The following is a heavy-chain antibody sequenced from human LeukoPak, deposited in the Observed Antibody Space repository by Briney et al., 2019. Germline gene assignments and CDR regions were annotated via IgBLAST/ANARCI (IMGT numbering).Heavy chain of an antibody. CDR2: ISYIGST. Sequence: SDTQSLMCALSVHFSTIPYATCTRHPRGKGLECIGYISYIGSTNYPPSLKSRVTISIGTSRNQFSLRLSSVTAADTGVYYCARDPVTVTKGFDIWGQGTMVSVSS. CDR3: ARDPVTVTKGFDI. D-gene: IGHD4-17*01. CDR1: VHFSTIPY. V-gene: IGHV4-59*11. J-gene: IGHJ3*02.